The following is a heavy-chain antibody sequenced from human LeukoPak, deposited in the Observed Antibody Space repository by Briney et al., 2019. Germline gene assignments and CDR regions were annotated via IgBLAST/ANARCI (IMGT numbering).Heavy chain of an antibody. D-gene: IGHD6-19*01. J-gene: IGHJ4*02. Sequence: RGSLRLSCSVSGFTFNNYAMNWVRQAPGKGLEWVSGISGSGSTTYYADSVKGRFTISRDNSKNALYLQMNNLRGEDTAVYFCAKDSRPTIAVAGFDYWGQGTLVTVSS. CDR3: AKDSRPTIAVAGFDY. CDR2: ISGSGSTT. V-gene: IGHV3-23*01. CDR1: GFTFNNYA.